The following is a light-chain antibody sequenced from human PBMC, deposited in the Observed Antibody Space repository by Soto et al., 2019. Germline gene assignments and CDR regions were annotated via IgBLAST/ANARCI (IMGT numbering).Light chain of an antibody. V-gene: IGKV1-5*01. CDR2: DAS. CDR3: QQFKSSTWT. Sequence: IQMTQSPSTLSASVGDRVSITCRASQSIERYLAWYQQKPGKAPNLLIYDASSLERGVPSRFSGRGSGTEFTLTFSSLQPDDFATYYCQQFKSSTWTFGQGTKVEIK. J-gene: IGKJ1*01. CDR1: QSIERY.